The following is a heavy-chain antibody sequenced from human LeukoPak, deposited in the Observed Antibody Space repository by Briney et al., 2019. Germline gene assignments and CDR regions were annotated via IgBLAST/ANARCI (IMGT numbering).Heavy chain of an antibody. V-gene: IGHV4-34*01. D-gene: IGHD3-3*01. CDR2: VNHSGST. J-gene: IGHJ4*02. CDR3: ARGSRGMEWLLYRRGFDY. CDR1: GGSFSGYY. Sequence: SETLSLTCAVYGGSFSGYYWSWIRQPPGKGLEWIGEVNHSGSTNYNPSLKSRVTISVDTSKNQFSLKLSSVTAADTAVYYCARGSRGMEWLLYRRGFDYWGQGTLVTVSS.